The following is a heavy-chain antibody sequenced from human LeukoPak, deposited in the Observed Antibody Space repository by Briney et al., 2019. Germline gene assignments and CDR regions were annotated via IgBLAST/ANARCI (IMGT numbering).Heavy chain of an antibody. V-gene: IGHV3-21*01. CDR3: TRAKPGEHSYYDMDV. Sequence: GGSLRLSCAASGFAFSTYTMNWVRQAPGKELEWVSSISSRSTHIYYEDSVKGRFIISRDNAKNSLYLQMNSLRAEDTALYYCTRAKPGEHSYYDMDVWGKGTTVTVSS. CDR1: GFAFSTYT. J-gene: IGHJ6*04. D-gene: IGHD2-21*01. CDR2: ISSRSTHI.